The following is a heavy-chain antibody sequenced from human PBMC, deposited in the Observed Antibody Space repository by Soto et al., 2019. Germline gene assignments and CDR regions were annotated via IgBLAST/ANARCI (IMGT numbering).Heavy chain of an antibody. CDR2: IRSNIYVGTT. Sequence: PGGSLRLSCIASGFTFRDYAISWFRQAPGKGLQWVSFIRSNIYVGTTEYAASVKDRFSISRDDSKTIAYLQMDSLKTEDTGVYYCTRVSPDCSDGSCYPLNWGQGTLVTVSS. V-gene: IGHV3-49*03. J-gene: IGHJ4*02. CDR3: TRVSPDCSDGSCYPLN. CDR1: GFTFRDYA. D-gene: IGHD2-15*01.